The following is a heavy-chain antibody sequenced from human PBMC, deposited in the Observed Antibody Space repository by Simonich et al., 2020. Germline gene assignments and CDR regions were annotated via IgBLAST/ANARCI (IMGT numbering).Heavy chain of an antibody. CDR3: ARELKGVPVGWGSQIDI. D-gene: IGHD6-19*01. CDR1: GSTFTGYY. V-gene: IGHV1-2*06. J-gene: IGHJ3*02. CDR2: IKPNSGGT. Sequence: QVQLVQSGAEVTKPGASVKVSCKASGSTFTGYYMNWVRQAPGQGLEWRVRIKPNSGGTNYAQRIQGRVNMTRNTSISTAYMERSRLRSDDTAVYYCARELKGVPVGWGSQIDICGQGTMVTVSS.